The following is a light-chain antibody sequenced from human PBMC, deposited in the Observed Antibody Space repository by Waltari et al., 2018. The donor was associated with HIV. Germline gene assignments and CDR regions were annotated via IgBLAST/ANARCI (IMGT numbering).Light chain of an antibody. V-gene: IGLV3-21*02. CDR1: NFGRHS. Sequence: SYVLSQAPSISVAPGQTAPIPCGNFGRHSVQWYRQKPGRAPLLVVLDDVDRSSGIPARFSGARSGERATLTISGVEAGDEADYYCQVWDRGYKEAVFGGGT. CDR3: QVWDRGYKEAV. J-gene: IGLJ2*01. CDR2: DDV.